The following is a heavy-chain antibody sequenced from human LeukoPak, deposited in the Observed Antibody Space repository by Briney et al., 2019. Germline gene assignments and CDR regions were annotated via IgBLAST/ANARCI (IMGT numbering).Heavy chain of an antibody. CDR2: IYHSGST. Sequence: GSLRLSCAASGFTFSSYWMSWVRQPPGKGLEWIGEIYHSGSTNYNPSLKSRVTISVDKSKNQFSLKLSSVTAADTAVYYCARDRGDFDIWGQGTMVTVSS. D-gene: IGHD3-10*01. J-gene: IGHJ3*02. CDR3: ARDRGDFDI. CDR1: GFTFSSYW. V-gene: IGHV4-4*02.